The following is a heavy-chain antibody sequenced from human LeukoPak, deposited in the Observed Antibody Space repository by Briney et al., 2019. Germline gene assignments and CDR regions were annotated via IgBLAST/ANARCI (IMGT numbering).Heavy chain of an antibody. D-gene: IGHD3-22*01. CDR2: ISGSGGST. J-gene: IGHJ4*02. CDR3: AKDHTYYYDSSGCY. CDR1: GFTFSSYA. Sequence: GGSLRLSCAASGFTFSSYAMSRVRQAPGKGLEWVSAISGSGGSTYYADSVKGRFTISRDNSKNTLYLQMNSLRAEDTAVYYCAKDHTYYYDSSGCYWGQGTLVTVSS. V-gene: IGHV3-23*01.